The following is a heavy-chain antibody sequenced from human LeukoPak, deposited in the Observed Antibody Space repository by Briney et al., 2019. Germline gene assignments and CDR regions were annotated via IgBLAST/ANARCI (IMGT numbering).Heavy chain of an antibody. V-gene: IGHV3-23*01. D-gene: IGHD1-26*01. J-gene: IGHJ3*02. CDR3: AKDKSGGWELLRDHDAFDI. CDR2: ISGSGAST. Sequence: GVSLRLSCAASGFTFSNYAMSWVRQAPGKGLEWVSSISGSGASTYYADSVKGRFTISRDNSKNTLYLQMNSLRAEDTALYYCAKDKSGGWELLRDHDAFDIWGQGTMVTVSS. CDR1: GFTFSNYA.